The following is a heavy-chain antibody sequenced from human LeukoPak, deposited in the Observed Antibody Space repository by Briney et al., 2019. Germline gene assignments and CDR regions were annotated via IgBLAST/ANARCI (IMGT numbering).Heavy chain of an antibody. D-gene: IGHD3-10*01. J-gene: IGHJ5*02. CDR2: IIPIFGTA. V-gene: IGHV1-69*13. CDR3: ARADMVRGVGSFFDRNWFDP. CDR1: GGTFSSYA. Sequence: SVKVSCKASGGTFSSYAISWVRQAPGQGLEWMGGIIPIFGTANYAQKFQGRVTITADESTSTAYMELSSLRSEDTAVYYCARADMVRGVGSFFDRNWFDPWGQGTLVTVSS.